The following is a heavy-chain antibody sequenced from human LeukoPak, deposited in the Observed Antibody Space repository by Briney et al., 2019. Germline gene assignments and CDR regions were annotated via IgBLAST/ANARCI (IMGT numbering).Heavy chain of an antibody. D-gene: IGHD3-22*01. CDR2: INPNSGGT. V-gene: IGHV1-2*02. CDR3: ARDHDYYDSSGYPH. Sequence: ASVKVSCKASGYTFTGYYMHWARQAPGQGLEWMGWINPNSGGTNYAQKFQGRVTMTRDTSISTAYMELSRLRSDDTAVYYCARDHDYYDSSGYPHWGQGTLVTVSS. J-gene: IGHJ4*02. CDR1: GYTFTGYY.